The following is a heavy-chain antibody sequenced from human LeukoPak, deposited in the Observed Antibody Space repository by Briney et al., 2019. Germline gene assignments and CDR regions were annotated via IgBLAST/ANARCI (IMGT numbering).Heavy chain of an antibody. CDR1: GITFSSYN. V-gene: IGHV3-21*01. D-gene: IGHD3-22*01. Sequence: GGSLRLSCAASGITFSSYNMNWVRQAPGKGLEWVSSISSSSSYIYYADTVKGRFTISRHNAKNSLYLQMNSLRAEDTAVYYCGTRGYSEYYFDYWGQGTLVTVSS. CDR2: ISSSSSYI. CDR3: GTRGYSEYYFDY. J-gene: IGHJ4*02.